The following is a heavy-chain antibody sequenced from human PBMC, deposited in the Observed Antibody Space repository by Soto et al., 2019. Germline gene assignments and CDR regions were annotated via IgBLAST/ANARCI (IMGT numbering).Heavy chain of an antibody. CDR3: ARGYSGAFDL. CDR2: IHSDGSST. J-gene: IGHJ3*01. V-gene: IGHV3-74*01. Sequence: EGQLVESGGGLVRPGGSLRLCCAASGFTFSYYWMHWVRQAPWKGLVWVSRIHSDGSSTTYADFVKGRFIISRDNARNTVDLQMNSVRVEDTAVYYCARGYSGAFDLWGQGTVFTVSS. CDR1: GFTFSYYW. D-gene: IGHD1-26*01.